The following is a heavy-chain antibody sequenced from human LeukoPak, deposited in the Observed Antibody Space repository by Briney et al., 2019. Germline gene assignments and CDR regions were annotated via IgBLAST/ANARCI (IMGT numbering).Heavy chain of an antibody. CDR1: GFTFSNAW. CDR3: TKSLDCSRTSCDS. D-gene: IGHD2-2*01. J-gene: IGHJ5*01. V-gene: IGHV3-15*01. CDR2: IRSKADGGTT. Sequence: GGSLRLSCAASGFTFSNAWMSWVRQAPGKGLEWVGRIRSKADGGTTDYAAPVKGRFTISRDDSRNTLYLQMSSLKTEDTAVYYCTKSLDCSRTSCDSWGQGTLVTVSS.